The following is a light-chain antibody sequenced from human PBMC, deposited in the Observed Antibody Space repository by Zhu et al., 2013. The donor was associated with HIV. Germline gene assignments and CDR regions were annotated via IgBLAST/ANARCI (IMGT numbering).Light chain of an antibody. CDR2: DAS. CDR3: QQYNDWPPIT. J-gene: IGKJ5*01. Sequence: AIQLTQSPSSLSASVGDRVTMTCRASQDIRSALAWYQQKPGKAPKLLIYDASYLESGVPSRFSGSGSGTDFTLTISGLQSEDFAVYFCQQYNDWPPITFGQGTRLEIK. CDR1: QDIRSA. V-gene: IGKV1D-13*01.